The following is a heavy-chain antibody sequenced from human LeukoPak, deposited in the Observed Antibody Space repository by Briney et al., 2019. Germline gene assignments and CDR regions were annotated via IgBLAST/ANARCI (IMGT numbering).Heavy chain of an antibody. D-gene: IGHD2-2*01. CDR3: AREGRYCSSTSCYNWFDP. J-gene: IGHJ5*02. CDR1: GGSISSGGYS. CDR2: TYHSGST. V-gene: IGHV4-30-2*01. Sequence: PSETLSLTCAVSGGSISSGGYSWSWIRQPPGKGLEWIGYTYHSGSTYYNPSLKSRVTISVDRSKNQFSLKLSSVTAADTAVYYCAREGRYCSSTSCYNWFDPWGQGTLVTVSS.